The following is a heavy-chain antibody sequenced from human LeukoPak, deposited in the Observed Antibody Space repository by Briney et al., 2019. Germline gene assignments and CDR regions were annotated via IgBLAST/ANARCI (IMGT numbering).Heavy chain of an antibody. CDR3: ARGRHWGGTWGIYFDY. V-gene: IGHV4-30-4*07. CDR1: GGSISSGGYS. CDR2: IYYSGST. J-gene: IGHJ4*02. Sequence: SETLSLTCAVSGGSISSGGYSWSWLRQPPGKGLEWIGYIYYSGSTYYNPSLKSRVTISVDTSKNQFSLKLSSVTAADTAVYYCARGRHWGGTWGIYFDYWGQGTLVTVSS. D-gene: IGHD3-16*01.